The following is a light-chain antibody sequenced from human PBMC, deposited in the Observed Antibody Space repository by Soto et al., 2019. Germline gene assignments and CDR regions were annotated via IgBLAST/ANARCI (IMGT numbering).Light chain of an antibody. Sequence: DIQLPHSPSTLSAPGGEKVTITCRASQGIIRSLAWYQQKPGKAPNLLIYNASSLEGGVPSRFSGSGFGTEFTLTITNLQPADFATYYCQQYSDFLISFGPGTTVDFK. CDR1: QGIIRS. CDR2: NAS. V-gene: IGKV1-5*01. J-gene: IGKJ3*01. CDR3: QQYSDFLIS.